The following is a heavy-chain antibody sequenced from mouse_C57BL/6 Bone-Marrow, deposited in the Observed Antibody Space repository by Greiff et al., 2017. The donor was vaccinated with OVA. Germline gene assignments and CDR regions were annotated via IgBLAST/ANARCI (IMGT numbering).Heavy chain of an antibody. CDR2: IYPSDSET. CDR1: GYTFTSYW. J-gene: IGHJ2*01. V-gene: IGHV1-61*01. Sequence: VQLQQPGAELVRPGSSVKLSCKASGYTFTSYWMDWVKQRPGQGLAWIGNIYPSDSETHYNQKFKDKATLTVDKSSSTAYMQLSSLTSEDSAVYYCARRRDYYGSSYGDFDYWGQGTTLTVSS. D-gene: IGHD1-1*01. CDR3: ARRRDYYGSSYGDFDY.